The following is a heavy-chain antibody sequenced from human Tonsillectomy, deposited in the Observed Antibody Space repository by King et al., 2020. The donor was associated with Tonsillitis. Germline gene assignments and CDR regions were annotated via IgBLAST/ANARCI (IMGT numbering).Heavy chain of an antibody. CDR2: ISSSSSYT. V-gene: IGHV3-11*06. J-gene: IGHJ4*02. D-gene: IGHD5-24*01. CDR1: GFTFSDYY. CDR3: ASRMATKDYFDY. Sequence: VQLVESGGGLVKSGGSLRLSCAASGFTFSDYYMSWIRQAPGKGLECVSYISSSSSYTKYADSVKGRFTISRDNAKNSLFLQMNSLRAEDTAVYYCASRMATKDYFDYWGQGTLDTVSS.